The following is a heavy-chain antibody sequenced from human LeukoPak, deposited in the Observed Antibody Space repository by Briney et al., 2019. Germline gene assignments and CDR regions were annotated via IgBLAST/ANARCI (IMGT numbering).Heavy chain of an antibody. CDR2: IKQDGSEK. CDR3: ARGPFDGDVRPYYYGMDV. J-gene: IGHJ6*02. V-gene: IGHV3-7*01. D-gene: IGHD4-17*01. Sequence: GGSLRLSCAASGFTFSSYWMSWVCQAPGKGLELVANIKQDGSEKYYVDSVKGRFTISRDNAKNSLYLQMNSLRAEDTAVYYCARGPFDGDVRPYYYGMDVWGQGTTVTVSS. CDR1: GFTFSSYW.